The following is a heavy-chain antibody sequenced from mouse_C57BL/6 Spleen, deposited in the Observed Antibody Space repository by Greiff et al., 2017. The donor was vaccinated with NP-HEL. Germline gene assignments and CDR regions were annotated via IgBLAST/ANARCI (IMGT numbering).Heavy chain of an antibody. CDR1: GFTFTDYE. V-gene: IGHV1-15*01. CDR2: IDPETGGT. Sequence: QVQLQQSGAELVRPGASVTLSCKASGFTFTDYEMPWVQQTPVHGLAWIGAIDPETGGTAYNQNVKGKAILTAAKSYSKDYMELRSLTSEDSAVYYCTRAYYDYDVRAYWGQGTLVTVSA. CDR3: TRAYYDYDVRAY. D-gene: IGHD2-4*01. J-gene: IGHJ3*01.